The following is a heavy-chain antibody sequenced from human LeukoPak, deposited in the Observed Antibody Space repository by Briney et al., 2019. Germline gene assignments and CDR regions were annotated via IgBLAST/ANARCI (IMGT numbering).Heavy chain of an antibody. CDR1: GFTLRNYW. Sequence: GGSLRLSCTASGFTLRNYWMHWVRHGPGKRLVWVSRISGDGSVTNYADSVQGRFTISRDNAKNILYLKLNNLRSEDTAVYYCARYSSSSGGASYYLAYWGHGTLITVSS. V-gene: IGHV3-74*01. CDR3: ARYSSSSGGASYYLAY. J-gene: IGHJ4*01. D-gene: IGHD6-6*01. CDR2: ISGDGSVT.